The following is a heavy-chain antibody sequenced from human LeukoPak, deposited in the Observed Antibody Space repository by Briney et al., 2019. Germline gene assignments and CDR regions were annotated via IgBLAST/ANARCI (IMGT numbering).Heavy chain of an antibody. CDR3: ANSPMYYDTSGYSFFDD. CDR1: GGSITSGDYY. V-gene: IGHV4-30-4*01. CDR2: FYYSGST. J-gene: IGHJ4*02. D-gene: IGHD3-22*01. Sequence: PSETLSLTCTVSGGSITSGDYYWGWIRQPPGKGLEWIGYFYYSGSTSYCPSLKSRVTISADTSKNQFSLKLNSVTAADTAVYYCANSPMYYDTSGYSFFDDWGQGTLVTVSS.